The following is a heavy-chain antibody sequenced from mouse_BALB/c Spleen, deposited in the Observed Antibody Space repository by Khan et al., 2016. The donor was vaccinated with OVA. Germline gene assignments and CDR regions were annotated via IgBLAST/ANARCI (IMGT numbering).Heavy chain of an antibody. CDR1: GYTFADSG. CDR3: TSVEISEFAY. V-gene: IGHV1S137*01. J-gene: IGHJ3*01. CDR2: ISTYYGNI. Sequence: QMQLEESGPEPVRPGASVKISCKGSGYTFADSGMHWVRQSHAKSLEWIGVISTYYGNIKYNQKFEGRATMTVDKSSSTAYMELARLTSEDSAVYFCTSVEISEFAYWGQGTLVTVSA.